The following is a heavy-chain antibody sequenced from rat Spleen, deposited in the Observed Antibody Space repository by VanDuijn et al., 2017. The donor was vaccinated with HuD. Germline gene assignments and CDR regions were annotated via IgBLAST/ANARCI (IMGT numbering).Heavy chain of an antibody. J-gene: IGHJ2*01. V-gene: IGHV5-7*01. Sequence: EVQLVESGGGLVQPGRSLKLSCAASGFTFSDYNMAWVRQAPKKGLEWVATISYDGSSTYYRDSVKGRFTISRDNAKSTLYLQMDSLRSEDTATYYCARHYNNYDYWGQGVMVTVSS. CDR1: GFTFSDYN. D-gene: IGHD1-10*01. CDR3: ARHYNNYDY. CDR2: ISYDGSST.